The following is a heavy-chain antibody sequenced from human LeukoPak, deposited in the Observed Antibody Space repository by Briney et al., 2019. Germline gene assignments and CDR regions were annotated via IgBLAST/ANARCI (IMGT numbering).Heavy chain of an antibody. D-gene: IGHD5-12*01. V-gene: IGHV3-23*01. CDR3: AKSKRSGYDWDY. Sequence: PGGSLRLSCAASGFTFSSYAMNWVRQAPGKGLEWVSAISGSGGSTYCADSVKGRFTISRDNSKNTLYLQMNSLRAEDTAVYYCAKSKRSGYDWDYWGQGTLVTVSS. CDR1: GFTFSSYA. CDR2: ISGSGGST. J-gene: IGHJ4*02.